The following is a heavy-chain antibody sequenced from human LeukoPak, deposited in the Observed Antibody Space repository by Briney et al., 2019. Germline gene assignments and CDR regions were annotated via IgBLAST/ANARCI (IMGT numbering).Heavy chain of an antibody. D-gene: IGHD3-22*01. J-gene: IGHJ4*02. CDR1: GFTFSSYA. CDR2: ISYDGSNK. Sequence: TGVSLRLSCAASGFTFSSYAMHWVRQAPGKGLEWVAVISYDGSNKYYADSVKGRFTISRDNSKNTLYLQMNSLRAEDTAVYYCARDPGYYDSSGYVDYWGQGTLVTVSS. CDR3: ARDPGYYDSSGYVDY. V-gene: IGHV3-30-3*01.